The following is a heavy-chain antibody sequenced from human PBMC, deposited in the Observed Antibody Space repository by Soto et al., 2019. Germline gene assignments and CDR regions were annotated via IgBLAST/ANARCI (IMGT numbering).Heavy chain of an antibody. V-gene: IGHV1-18*01. CDR3: VMVDNYVTPTPQDV. Sequence: QVQLVQSGDEVKKPGASVKVSCKASGYIFVNYGIAWVRQAPGQGLEWMGWISPYTGNTHSATKVQGRLTITTDTSTSTADMELGSLTSDGTAVYYCVMVDNYVTPTPQDVWGQGTTVTVSS. CDR2: ISPYTGNT. D-gene: IGHD3-16*01. J-gene: IGHJ6*02. CDR1: GYIFVNYG.